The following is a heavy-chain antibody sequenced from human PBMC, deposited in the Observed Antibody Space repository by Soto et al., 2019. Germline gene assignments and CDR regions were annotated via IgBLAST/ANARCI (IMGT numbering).Heavy chain of an antibody. J-gene: IGHJ6*02. CDR1: GGTFSSYA. D-gene: IGHD6-13*01. Sequence: GASVKVSCKASGGTFSSYAISWVRQAPGQGLEWMGGIIPIFGTANYAQKFQGRVTITADESTSTAYMELSSLRSEDTAVYYCARDQRIAAAVNYYYYGMDVWGQGTTVTVSS. CDR2: IIPIFGTA. CDR3: ARDQRIAAAVNYYYYGMDV. V-gene: IGHV1-69*13.